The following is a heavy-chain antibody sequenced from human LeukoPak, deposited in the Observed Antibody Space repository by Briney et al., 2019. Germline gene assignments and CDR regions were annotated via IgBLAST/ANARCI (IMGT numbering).Heavy chain of an antibody. J-gene: IGHJ4*02. V-gene: IGHV1-18*01. CDR2: ISAYNSAYNGNT. Sequence: ASVTVSFKSSGYTFINYGITWVRQPPGQGLELMGWISAYNSAYNGNTQYAQKLQGSVTMTTDTSTNTGYMELRSLRSEDTAVYYCAREYGSGSYTGIDYWGQGTLVTVSS. D-gene: IGHD3-10*01. CDR1: GYTFINYG. CDR3: AREYGSGSYTGIDY.